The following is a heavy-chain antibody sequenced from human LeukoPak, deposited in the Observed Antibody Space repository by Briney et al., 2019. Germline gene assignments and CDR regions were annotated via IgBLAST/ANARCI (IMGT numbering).Heavy chain of an antibody. D-gene: IGHD4-23*01. CDR2: FDPEDGET. CDR3: ATVDYGGNSGGYYFDY. CDR1: GYTLTELS. Sequence: ASVKVSCKVSGYTLTELSMHWARQAPGKGLEWMGGFDPEDGETIYAQKFQGRVTMTEDTSTDTAYMDLSSLRSEDTAVYYCATVDYGGNSGGYYFDYWGQGTLVTVSS. J-gene: IGHJ4*02. V-gene: IGHV1-24*01.